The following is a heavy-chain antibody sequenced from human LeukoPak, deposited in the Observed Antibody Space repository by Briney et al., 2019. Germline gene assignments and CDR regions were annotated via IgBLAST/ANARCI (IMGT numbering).Heavy chain of an antibody. CDR1: RFTFSSYA. J-gene: IGHJ4*02. CDR3: AKEGSITMIVVIS. D-gene: IGHD3-22*01. V-gene: IGHV3-23*01. CDR2: ISGSGGST. Sequence: GGSLRLACAASRFTFSSYAMSWVRQAPGKGLERVSAISGSGGSTYYADSVKGRFTISRDNSKNTLYLQMNSLRAEDTAVYYCAKEGSITMIVVISWGQGTLVTVSS.